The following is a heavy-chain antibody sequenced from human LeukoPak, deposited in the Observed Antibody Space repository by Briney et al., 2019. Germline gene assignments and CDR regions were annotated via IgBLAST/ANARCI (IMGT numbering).Heavy chain of an antibody. CDR2: IIPIFGTA. CDR3: ASNMYYDFWSGYSDC. CDR1: GGTFSSYA. J-gene: IGHJ4*02. V-gene: IGHV1-69*13. D-gene: IGHD3-3*01. Sequence: ASVKVSCKASGGTFSSYAISWVRQAPGQGLEWMGGIIPIFGTANYAQKFQGRVTITADESTSTAYMELSSLRSEDTAVYYCASNMYYDFWSGYSDCWGQGTLVTVSS.